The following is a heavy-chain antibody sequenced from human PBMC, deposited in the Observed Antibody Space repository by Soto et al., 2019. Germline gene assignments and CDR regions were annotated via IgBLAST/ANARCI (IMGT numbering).Heavy chain of an antibody. D-gene: IGHD6-19*01. CDR3: ASPGYSSGWGPHNYYYYYGMDV. CDR1: GYSFTSYW. CDR2: IDPSDSYT. J-gene: IGHJ6*02. V-gene: IGHV5-10-1*01. Sequence: GESLKISCKGSGYSFTSYWISWVRQMPGKGLEWMGRIDPSDSYTNYSPSFQGHVTISADKSISTAYLQWSSLKASDTAMYYCASPGYSSGWGPHNYYYYYGMDVWGQGTTVTVS.